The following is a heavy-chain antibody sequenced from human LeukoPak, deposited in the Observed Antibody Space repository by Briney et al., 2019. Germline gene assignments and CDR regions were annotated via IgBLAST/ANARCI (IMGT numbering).Heavy chain of an antibody. CDR2: IYYTGST. CDR1: GGSISSYF. D-gene: IGHD3-22*01. J-gene: IGHJ4*02. Sequence: SETLSLTCTVSGGSISSYFWSWIRQPPGKGLEWIGYIYYTGSTNYSPSLKSRVTISVDTSKNQFSLKLSSVTAADTAVYYCARGSKYYYDSSGYYYFDYWGQGTLVTVSS. CDR3: ARGSKYYYDSSGYYYFDY. V-gene: IGHV4-59*12.